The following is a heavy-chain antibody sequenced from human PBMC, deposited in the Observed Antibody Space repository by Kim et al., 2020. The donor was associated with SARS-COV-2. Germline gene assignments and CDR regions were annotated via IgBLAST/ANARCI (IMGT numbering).Heavy chain of an antibody. J-gene: IGHJ4*02. V-gene: IGHV4-59*01. CDR2: IYYSGST. D-gene: IGHD6-13*01. Sequence: SETLSLTCTVSSDSISSYYWSWIRQLPGKGLEWLGYIYYSGSTDYNPSLKSRVTISWDTSKNQVSLDVTSVIAADTAVYYCTRSEGRGSWHQFDYWGQGMLVTVSS. CDR3: TRSEGRGSWHQFDY. CDR1: SDSISSYY.